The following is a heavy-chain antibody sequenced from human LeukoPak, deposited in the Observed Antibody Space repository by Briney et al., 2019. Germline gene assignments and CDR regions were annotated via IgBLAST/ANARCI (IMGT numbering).Heavy chain of an antibody. V-gene: IGHV4-39*07. Sequence: PSETLSLTCTVSGGSISSSSYYWGWIRQPPGKGLEWIVSIYHSGSTYYNPSLKSRVTISVDTSKNQFSLKLSSVTAADTAVYYCARVPSSGWRYYFDYWGQGTLVTVSS. CDR1: GGSISSSSYY. CDR2: IYHSGST. CDR3: ARVPSSGWRYYFDY. J-gene: IGHJ4*02. D-gene: IGHD6-19*01.